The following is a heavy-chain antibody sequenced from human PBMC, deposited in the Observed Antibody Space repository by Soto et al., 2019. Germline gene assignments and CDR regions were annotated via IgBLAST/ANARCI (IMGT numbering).Heavy chain of an antibody. CDR1: GFTFSSYA. CDR3: ATDAWGRYYYYGMDV. CDR2: ISGSGGST. D-gene: IGHD7-27*01. J-gene: IGHJ6*02. V-gene: IGHV3-23*01. Sequence: GGSLRLSCAASGFTFSSYAMSWVRQAPGKGLEWVSAISGSGGSTYYADSVKGRFTISRDNSKNTLYLQMNSLRAEDTAVYYCATDAWGRYYYYGMDVWGQGTTVTVSS.